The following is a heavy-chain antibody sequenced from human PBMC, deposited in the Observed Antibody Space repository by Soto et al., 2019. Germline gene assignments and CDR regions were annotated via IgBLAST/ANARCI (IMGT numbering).Heavy chain of an antibody. CDR2: INHGGTS. CDR3: ARDPPPPDY. CDR1: GGSSSGYY. J-gene: IGHJ4*02. V-gene: IGHV4-34*01. Sequence: TSETLSLTCAVHGGSSSGYYWDWIRQPPGKGLEWIGEINHGGTSNYNPSLKSRVTISVDTSKNQFSLKLSSVTAADTAVYYCARDPPPPDYWGQGTLVTVSS.